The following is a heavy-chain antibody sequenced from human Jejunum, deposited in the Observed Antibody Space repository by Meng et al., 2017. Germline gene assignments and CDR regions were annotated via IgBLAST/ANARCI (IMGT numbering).Heavy chain of an antibody. J-gene: IGHJ4*02. CDR2: VNPNSGQT. CDR1: GYTFTRYD. Sequence: QVQLVQLRAEVRNPGASVKVSCKPSGYTFTRYDINWVRQATGQGLEWMGWVNPNSGQTGYARKFQGRVTMTRSTSITTAYMELSGLRSEDTAIYYCARRASDDYGYNYWGQGTLVTVSS. CDR3: ARRASDDYGYNY. D-gene: IGHD5-18*01. V-gene: IGHV1-8*01.